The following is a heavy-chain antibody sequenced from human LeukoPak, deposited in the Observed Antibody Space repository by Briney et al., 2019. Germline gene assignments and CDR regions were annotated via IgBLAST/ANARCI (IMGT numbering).Heavy chain of an antibody. D-gene: IGHD6-19*01. CDR1: GFTFSSYG. CDR3: AKKGAVAVSLDYFDY. J-gene: IGHJ4*02. CDR2: IGGSGSST. V-gene: IGHV3-23*01. Sequence: GGSLRLSCAASGFTFSSYGMSWVRQAPGKGLEWVPGIGGSGSSTYYTDSVKGRFTISRDNAKNTLYLQMNSLRVVDTAVYYCAKKGAVAVSLDYFDYWGQGTLVTVSS.